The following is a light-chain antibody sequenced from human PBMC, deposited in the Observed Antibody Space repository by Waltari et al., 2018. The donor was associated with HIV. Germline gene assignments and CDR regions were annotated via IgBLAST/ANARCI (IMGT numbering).Light chain of an antibody. CDR2: AAS. Sequence: DIQMTQSPSSVSASVGDSVPITCRASQDISTWLAWYQQKPGKAPKLLSYAASSLQRGVPSRFSGSGSGTDFTLTISSLQPEDFATYSCQQTDSFPLTFGGGTKVEIK. CDR1: QDISTW. V-gene: IGKV1-12*01. J-gene: IGKJ4*01. CDR3: QQTDSFPLT.